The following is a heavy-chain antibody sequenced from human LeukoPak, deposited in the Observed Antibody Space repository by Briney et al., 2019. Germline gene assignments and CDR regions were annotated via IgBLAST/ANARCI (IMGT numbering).Heavy chain of an antibody. V-gene: IGHV3-23*01. J-gene: IGHJ4*02. CDR1: GFSFNDYD. CDR3: AKSFDFSNGHSPILTPFDS. D-gene: IGHD3-3*01. CDR2: ISARGIST. Sequence: GGSLRLSCAASGFSFNDYDMHWARQAPGKGLEWVSSISARGISTYYADSVKGRFTISRDNSKNTLYLQMNSLRGDDIGVYYCAKSFDFSNGHSPILTPFDSWGQGTLVSVSS.